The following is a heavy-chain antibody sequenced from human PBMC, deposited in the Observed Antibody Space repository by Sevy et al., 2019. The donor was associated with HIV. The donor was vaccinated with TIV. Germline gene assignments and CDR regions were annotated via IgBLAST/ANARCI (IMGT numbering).Heavy chain of an antibody. J-gene: IGHJ4*02. V-gene: IGHV4-30-4*01. Sequence: SETLSLTCTVSGGSISSGDYYWSWIRQPPGKGLEWIGYIYYSGSTYYNPSLKSRVTILVDTSKNQFSLKLSSVTAADTAVYYCARDRGMGGVIDYWGQGTLVTVSS. CDR2: IYYSGST. D-gene: IGHD3-16*01. CDR3: ARDRGMGGVIDY. CDR1: GGSISSGDYY.